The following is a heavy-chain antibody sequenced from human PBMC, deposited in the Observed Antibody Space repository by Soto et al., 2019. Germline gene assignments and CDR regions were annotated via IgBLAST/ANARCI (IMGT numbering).Heavy chain of an antibody. V-gene: IGHV3-30*18. CDR2: ISYDGSNK. Sequence: QVQLVESGGGVVQPGRSLRLSCAASGFTFSSYGMHWVRQAPGKGLEWVAVISYDGSNKYYADSVKGRFTISRDNSKNTLYLQMNSLRAEDTAVYYCAKDRDGYNYFRLDYWGQGTLVTVSS. J-gene: IGHJ4*02. D-gene: IGHD5-12*01. CDR1: GFTFSSYG. CDR3: AKDRDGYNYFRLDY.